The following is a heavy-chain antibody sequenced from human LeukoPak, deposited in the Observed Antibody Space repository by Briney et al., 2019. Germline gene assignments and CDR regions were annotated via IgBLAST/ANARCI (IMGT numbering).Heavy chain of an antibody. CDR2: IYTSGST. CDR1: GGSISSGSYY. V-gene: IGHV4-61*02. CDR3: ARVGLISPAFDY. Sequence: SETLSLTCTVSGGSISSGSYYWSWIRQPAGKGLEWIGRIYTSGSTNYNPSLKSRVTISVDTSKNQFSLKLSSVTAADTAVYYCARVGLISPAFDYWGQGTLVTVSS. J-gene: IGHJ4*02.